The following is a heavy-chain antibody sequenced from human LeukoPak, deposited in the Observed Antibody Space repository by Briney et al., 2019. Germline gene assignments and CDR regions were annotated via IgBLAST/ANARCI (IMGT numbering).Heavy chain of an antibody. CDR1: GDSISSSSSY. J-gene: IGHJ3*02. CDR3: ASAGYSSSDAFDI. D-gene: IGHD6-13*01. CDR2: IYHSGSS. V-gene: IGHV4-39*07. Sequence: SETLSLTCSVAGDSISSSSSYWAWIRQPPGKGLEWIGSIYHSGSSYYNPSLKSRVTISVDTSKNQFSLKLSSVTAADTAVYYCASAGYSSSDAFDIWGQGTMVTVSS.